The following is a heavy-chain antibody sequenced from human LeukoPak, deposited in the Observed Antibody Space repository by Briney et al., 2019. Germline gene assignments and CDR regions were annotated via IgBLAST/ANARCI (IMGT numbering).Heavy chain of an antibody. D-gene: IGHD2/OR15-2a*01. J-gene: IGHJ5*02. CDR3: ARDLVIEPTGDWFDP. V-gene: IGHV3-7*01. CDR1: GFTFSTYW. CDR2: IKYDGSEK. Sequence: GSLRLSCAASGFTFSTYWMAWVRQAPGKGLEWVANIKYDGSEKYYVDSVKGRFTISRDNAKNSLYLQMNSLRDEDTAVYYCARDLVIEPTGDWFDPWGQGTLVIVSS.